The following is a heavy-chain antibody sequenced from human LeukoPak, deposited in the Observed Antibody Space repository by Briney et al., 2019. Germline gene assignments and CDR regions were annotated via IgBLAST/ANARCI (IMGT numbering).Heavy chain of an antibody. D-gene: IGHD4-17*01. Sequence: PSETLSLTCTVSGGSISSYYWSWIRQPPGKGLEWIGYIYYSGSTNYNPSLKSRVTISVDTSKNQFSLKLSSVTAADTAVYYCARWGYGDEKVDYWGQGTLVTVSS. CDR2: IYYSGST. J-gene: IGHJ4*02. V-gene: IGHV4-59*12. CDR3: ARWGYGDEKVDY. CDR1: GGSISSYY.